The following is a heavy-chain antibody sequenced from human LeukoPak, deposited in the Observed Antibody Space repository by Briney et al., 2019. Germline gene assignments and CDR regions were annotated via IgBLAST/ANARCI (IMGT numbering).Heavy chain of an antibody. V-gene: IGHV3-21*01. J-gene: IGHJ6*04. CDR1: GFAFRRDS. CDR3: TREPYMDV. Sequence: KPGGSLRLSCAASGFAFRRDSMNCVRQAPGQGLEWVSYISSGGSVIYYADSLKGRFTISRDQVKKSVFLQMNSLRAEDTAVYYCTREPYMDVWGRGTAVTVSS. CDR2: ISSGGSVI.